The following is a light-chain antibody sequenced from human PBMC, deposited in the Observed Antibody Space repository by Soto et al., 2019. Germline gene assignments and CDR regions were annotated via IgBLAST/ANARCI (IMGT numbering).Light chain of an antibody. V-gene: IGLV2-23*01. CDR2: EGH. Sequence: QSALAQPASVSGSPGQSITISCTGTSGFFGSFSLVSWYQQHPGKAPEVMISEGHRRPSGVPDRFSGSTSVNSASLTISGLQADDEADYYCCLYIGATTYVFGTGTKLTVL. CDR3: CLYIGATTYV. CDR1: SGFFGSFSL. J-gene: IGLJ1*01.